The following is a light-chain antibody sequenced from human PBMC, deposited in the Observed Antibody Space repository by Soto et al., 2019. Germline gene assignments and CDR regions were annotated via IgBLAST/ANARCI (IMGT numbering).Light chain of an antibody. Sequence: DIQMTQSPSILSASVGDRVTITCRASQSIRSWLAWYQQKPGKAPKLLIYDAYSLESGVPSRFSGRRSGTEFTLTTAGLQPEDFATYYCQQYESYSPLTLGGGTKVDIK. CDR3: QQYESYSPLT. J-gene: IGKJ4*01. CDR1: QSIRSW. V-gene: IGKV1-5*01. CDR2: DAY.